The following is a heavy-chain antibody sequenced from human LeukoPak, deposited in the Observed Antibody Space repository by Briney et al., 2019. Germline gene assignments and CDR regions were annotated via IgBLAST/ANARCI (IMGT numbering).Heavy chain of an antibody. CDR1: GGSVTSYY. Sequence: SETLSLTCTVSGGSVTSYYWSWIRQPPGKGLEWIGYIYYTGSTNYNPSLKSRVTISVDTSKNQFSLKLSSVTAADTAMYYCARHIVGVDHYWGQGALVTVSS. V-gene: IGHV4-59*08. J-gene: IGHJ4*02. CDR3: ARHIVGVDHY. D-gene: IGHD1-26*01. CDR2: IYYTGST.